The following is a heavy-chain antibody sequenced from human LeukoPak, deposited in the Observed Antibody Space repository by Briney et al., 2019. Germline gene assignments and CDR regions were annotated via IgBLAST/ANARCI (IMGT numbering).Heavy chain of an antibody. CDR3: AAEYYYQLLY. CDR1: GFTFNSAW. J-gene: IGHJ4*02. D-gene: IGHD2-2*01. V-gene: IGHV3-15*01. CDR2: IKSKANGGTT. Sequence: GGSLRLSCATSGFTFNSAWLSWVRQAPGRGLEWVGRIKSKANGGTTDYAAPVKGRFTISRDDSNSMVHLQMNSLKTEDTAVYSCAAEYYYQLLYWGQGTLVTVSS.